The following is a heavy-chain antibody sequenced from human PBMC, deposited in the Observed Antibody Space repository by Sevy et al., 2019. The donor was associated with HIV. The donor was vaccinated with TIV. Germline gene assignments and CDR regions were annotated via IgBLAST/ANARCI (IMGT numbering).Heavy chain of an antibody. CDR1: GFTFGDYA. J-gene: IGHJ4*02. V-gene: IGHV3-49*03. D-gene: IGHD3-22*01. CDR3: TRGYYYDSSGYSDY. Sequence: GGSLRLSCTGSGFTFGDYAMSWFRQAPGKGLEWVGFIRSKDYGGATEYAASVKGRFTSSRDDSKSIADLQMNSLKTEDTAVYYCTRGYYYDSSGYSDYWGQGTLVTVSS. CDR2: IRSKDYGGAT.